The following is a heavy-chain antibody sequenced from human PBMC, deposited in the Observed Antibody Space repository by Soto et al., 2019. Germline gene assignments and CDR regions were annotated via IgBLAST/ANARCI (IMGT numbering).Heavy chain of an antibody. Sequence: PGGSLRLACSASGFIFSESTMYWVRQVPGKGLEAISAVSTSGRSTYYADSVKDRFTISRDNYKNTLFLQMGSLRPEDTAIYYCVKQAHGLDGVAFDYWGQGTQVTGPS. CDR1: GFIFSEST. CDR3: VKQAHGLDGVAFDY. CDR2: VSTSGRST. V-gene: IGHV3-64D*06. J-gene: IGHJ4*02. D-gene: IGHD2-15*01.